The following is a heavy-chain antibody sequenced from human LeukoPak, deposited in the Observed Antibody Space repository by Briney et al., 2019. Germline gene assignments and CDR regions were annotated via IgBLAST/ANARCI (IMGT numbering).Heavy chain of an antibody. CDR3: ARGAPTRRFGESKWFDP. V-gene: IGHV1-18*01. D-gene: IGHD3-10*01. Sequence: ASVKVSCKASGGTFSSYAISWVRQAPGQGPEWMGWISAYNGNTNYAQKFQDRVIMTTDTSTSTVYMELGSLRSDDTAVYYCARGAPTRRFGESKWFDPWGQGTLVIVSS. J-gene: IGHJ5*02. CDR1: GGTFSSYA. CDR2: ISAYNGNT.